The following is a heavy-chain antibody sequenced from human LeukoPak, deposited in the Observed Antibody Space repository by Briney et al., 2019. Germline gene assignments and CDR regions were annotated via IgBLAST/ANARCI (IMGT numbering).Heavy chain of an antibody. Sequence: GGSLRLSCAASGFTFSGSAMHWVRQASGKGLEWVGRIRSKANSYATAYAASVKGRSKISRDDSKNTAYLQMNSLKTEDTAVYYCTSQRYCSSTSCYAVDYWGQGTLVTVSS. J-gene: IGHJ4*02. CDR2: IRSKANSYAT. CDR3: TSQRYCSSTSCYAVDY. CDR1: GFTFSGSA. D-gene: IGHD2-2*01. V-gene: IGHV3-73*01.